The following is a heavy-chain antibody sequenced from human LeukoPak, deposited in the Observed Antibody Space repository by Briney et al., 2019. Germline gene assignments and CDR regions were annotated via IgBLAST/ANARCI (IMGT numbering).Heavy chain of an antibody. Sequence: ASVKVSCKASGYTFTSYYMHWVRQAPGQGLEWMGIINPSGGSTSYAQKFQGRVTMTRDTSTSTVYMELSSLRSEDTAVYYCARESYGDYGLGLYYFDYWGQGTLVTVSS. V-gene: IGHV1-46*01. D-gene: IGHD4-17*01. CDR3: ARESYGDYGLGLYYFDY. CDR1: GYTFTSYY. CDR2: INPSGGST. J-gene: IGHJ4*02.